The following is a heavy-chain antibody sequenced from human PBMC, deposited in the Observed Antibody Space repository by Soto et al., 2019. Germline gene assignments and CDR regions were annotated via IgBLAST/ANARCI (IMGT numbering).Heavy chain of an antibody. CDR3: ATNEGGDYYDSVNQSFKF. CDR2: IYYSGSA. D-gene: IGHD3-22*01. Sequence: QVQLQESGPRLLKPSETLSLTCTVSGGSVSRVNSYWSWLRQSPGKGLEWIGNIYYSGSATYSPSLKSRVTISVDTSKNQFSLKLSSVTAADTAVYYCATNEGGDYYDSVNQSFKFWGQGTLVTVSS. CDR1: GGSVSRVNSY. J-gene: IGHJ4*02. V-gene: IGHV4-61*01.